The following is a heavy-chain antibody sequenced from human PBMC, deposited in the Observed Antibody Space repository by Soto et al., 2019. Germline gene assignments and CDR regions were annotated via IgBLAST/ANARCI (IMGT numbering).Heavy chain of an antibody. J-gene: IGHJ4*02. D-gene: IGHD3-3*01. Sequence: GSLRLSCAASGFTFSSYGMHWVRQAPGKGLEWVAVISYDGSNKYYADSVKGRFTISRDNSKNTLYLQMNSLRAEDTAVYYCAKDQLYYDFWSGKEPIDYWGQGTLVTVSS. CDR1: GFTFSSYG. CDR2: ISYDGSNK. CDR3: AKDQLYYDFWSGKEPIDY. V-gene: IGHV3-30*18.